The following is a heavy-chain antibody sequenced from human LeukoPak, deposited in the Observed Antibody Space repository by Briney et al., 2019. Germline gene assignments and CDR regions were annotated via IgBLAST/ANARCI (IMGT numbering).Heavy chain of an antibody. V-gene: IGHV3-21*01. CDR2: ISSSSSYI. Sequence: GGSLRLSCAASGFTFSSYSMNWVRQAPGKGLEWVSSISSSSSYIYYADSVEGRFTISRDNAKNSLYLQMNSLRAEDTAVYYCARLGLQWLGLDYWGQGTLVTVSS. D-gene: IGHD6-19*01. CDR3: ARLGLQWLGLDY. CDR1: GFTFSSYS. J-gene: IGHJ4*02.